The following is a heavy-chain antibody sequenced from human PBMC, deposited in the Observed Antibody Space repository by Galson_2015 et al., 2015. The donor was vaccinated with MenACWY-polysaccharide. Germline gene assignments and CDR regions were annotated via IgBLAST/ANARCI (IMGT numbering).Heavy chain of an antibody. Sequence: SLRLSCAASGFTFSNHAMSWVRQAPGKGLEWVSTVTAGGDFTFYADSVEGRFTISRDTSKHTLYLQMNSLRAEDTAVYYCAKDAPGAGGFDYWGQGTLVTVSS. V-gene: IGHV3-23*01. D-gene: IGHD3-16*01. CDR3: AKDAPGAGGFDY. J-gene: IGHJ4*02. CDR1: GFTFSNHA. CDR2: VTAGGDFT.